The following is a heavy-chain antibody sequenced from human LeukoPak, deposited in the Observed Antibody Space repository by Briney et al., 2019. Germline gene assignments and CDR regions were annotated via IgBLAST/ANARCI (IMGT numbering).Heavy chain of an antibody. CDR2: ILYTGST. J-gene: IGHJ4*02. V-gene: IGHV4-39*01. CDR1: GDSINTGRYF. CDR3: ARRRSHDVCSA. D-gene: IGHD3-3*01. Sequence: PSETLSLTCTVSGDSINTGRYFWGWIRQPPGKGLEWIGTILYTGSTYYNPSLQSRVTISIDTSKNRFSLSLTSVSAADTAVYFCARRRSHDVCSAWGQGTLVSVSS.